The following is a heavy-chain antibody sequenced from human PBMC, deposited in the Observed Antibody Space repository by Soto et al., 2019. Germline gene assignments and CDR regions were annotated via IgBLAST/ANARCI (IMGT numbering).Heavy chain of an antibody. V-gene: IGHV1-69*13. CDR1: GGTFSSYA. CDR3: ARHRRDAYIVKGGYYYGLDV. D-gene: IGHD2-2*01. J-gene: IGHJ6*02. CDR2: IIPIFGTA. Sequence: GASVKVSCKASGGTFSSYAISWVRQAPGQGLEWIGGIIPIFGTANYAQKFQGRVTITADESTSTAYMELSSLRSEDTAVYYCARHRRDAYIVKGGYYYGLDVWGQGTTVTVSS.